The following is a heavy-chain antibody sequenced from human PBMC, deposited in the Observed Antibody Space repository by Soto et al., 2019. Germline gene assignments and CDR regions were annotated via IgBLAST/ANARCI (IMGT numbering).Heavy chain of an antibody. CDR1: GGSISSGGYY. J-gene: IGHJ4*02. D-gene: IGHD3-22*01. V-gene: IGHV4-31*03. CDR2: IYYSGST. Sequence: TSETLSLTCTVSGGSISSGGYYWSWIRQHPGKGLEWIGYIYYSGSTYYNPSLKSRVTISVDTSKNQFSLKLSSVTAADTAVYYCARGGSGYYYFSFPFDYWGQGTLVTVSS. CDR3: ARGGSGYYYFSFPFDY.